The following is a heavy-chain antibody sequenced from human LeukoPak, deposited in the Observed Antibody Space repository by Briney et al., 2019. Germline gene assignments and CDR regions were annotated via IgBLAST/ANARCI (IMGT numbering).Heavy chain of an antibody. V-gene: IGHV1-18*01. CDR1: GHTFTSYG. CDR2: ISAYNGNT. J-gene: IGHJ6*03. CDR3: ARRSMVRGVIRLYYYYYMDV. Sequence: ASVKVSCKASGHTFTSYGISWVRQAPGQGLEWTGWISAYNGNTNYAQQLQGRVTMTTDTSTSTAYMELRSLRSDDTAVYYCARRSMVRGVIRLYYYYYMDVWGKGTTVPISS. D-gene: IGHD3-10*01.